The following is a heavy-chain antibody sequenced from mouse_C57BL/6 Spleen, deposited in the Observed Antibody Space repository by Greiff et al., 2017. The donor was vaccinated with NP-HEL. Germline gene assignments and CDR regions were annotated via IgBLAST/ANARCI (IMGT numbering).Heavy chain of an antibody. CDR3: ARWNFWLGQDY. V-gene: IGHV1-19*01. CDR2: INPYNGGT. CDR1: GYTFTDYY. Sequence: VQLQQSGPVLVKPGASVKMSCKASGYTFTDYYMNWVKQSHGKSLEWIGVINPYNGGTSYNQKFKGKATLTVDKSSSTAYMELNSLTSEDSAVYYCARWNFWLGQDYWGQGTTLTVSS. J-gene: IGHJ2*01. D-gene: IGHD3-3*01.